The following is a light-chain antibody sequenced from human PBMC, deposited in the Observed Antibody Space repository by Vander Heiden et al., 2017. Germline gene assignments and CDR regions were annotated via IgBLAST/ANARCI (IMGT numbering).Light chain of an antibody. CDR1: QTISIY. CDR2: AAS. CDR3: QETYSTPFT. Sequence: DIQMTQSPSSLSASVGDRVTITCRASQTISIYLNWYQQKPGKAPKLLIYAASSLQSGVPSRFRGSGSGTDFTLTISRLQPEDFATYYCQETYSTPFTFGPGTKVHIK. V-gene: IGKV1-39*01. J-gene: IGKJ3*01.